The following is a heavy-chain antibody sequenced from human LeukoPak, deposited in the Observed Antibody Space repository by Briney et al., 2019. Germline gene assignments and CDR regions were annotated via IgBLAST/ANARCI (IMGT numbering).Heavy chain of an antibody. J-gene: IGHJ4*02. CDR2: LYYSGSA. CDR1: GGSISSYY. CDR3: VRGYYYGSGSYYNPTHFDY. V-gene: IGHV4-59*01. Sequence: PSETLSLTCTVSGGSISSYYWSWIRQPPGKGLEWIGYLYYSGSATYNPSLKSRVTISVDTSKSQFSLKLSSVTAADTAVYYCVRGYYYGSGSYYNPTHFDYWGQGTLVTVSS. D-gene: IGHD3-10*01.